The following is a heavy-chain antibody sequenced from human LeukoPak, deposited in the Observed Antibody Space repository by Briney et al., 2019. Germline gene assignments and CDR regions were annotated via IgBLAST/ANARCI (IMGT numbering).Heavy chain of an antibody. V-gene: IGHV1-8*03. CDR1: GYTFTKYA. D-gene: IGHD6-19*01. J-gene: IGHJ4*02. CDR3: ARWEEISGWFPFDY. Sequence: ASVKVSCKASGYTFTKYAINWVRQATGQGLEWMGWMSPDSGNTGYARKYEGRLTFTRDTSINTAYMELSRLTSDDTAIYYCARWEEISGWFPFDYWGQGTLVTVSS. CDR2: MSPDSGNT.